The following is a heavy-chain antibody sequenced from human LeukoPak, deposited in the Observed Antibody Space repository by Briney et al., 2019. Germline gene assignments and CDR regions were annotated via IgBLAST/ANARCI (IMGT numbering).Heavy chain of an antibody. Sequence: GGSLRLSCAASGFTFSNYGMHRVRQAPGKGLEWVAVISYDGSNKYYADSVKGRFTISRDDSKNTLYLQMNSLRTEDTAVFYCARDNSNRFDYWGQGTLVTVSS. D-gene: IGHD2/OR15-2a*01. J-gene: IGHJ4*02. CDR1: GFTFSNYG. CDR3: ARDNSNRFDY. V-gene: IGHV3-30*03. CDR2: ISYDGSNK.